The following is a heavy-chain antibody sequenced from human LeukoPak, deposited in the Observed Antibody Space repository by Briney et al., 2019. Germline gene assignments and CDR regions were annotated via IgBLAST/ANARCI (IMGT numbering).Heavy chain of an antibody. V-gene: IGHV2-5*01. J-gene: IGHJ4*02. CDR1: GFSLRTGGVG. CDR2: IYWNDDK. CDR3: AHSPTQKTHSLIAAAGLFDY. D-gene: IGHD6-13*01. Sequence: KESGPTLVNPTQTLTLTCTFSGFSLRTGGVGVGWIRQPPGKALEWLTLIYWNDDKRYSPSLKSRLTITKDTSKNQVVLTMTNMDPVDTATYYCAHSPTQKTHSLIAAAGLFDYWGQGTLVTVSS.